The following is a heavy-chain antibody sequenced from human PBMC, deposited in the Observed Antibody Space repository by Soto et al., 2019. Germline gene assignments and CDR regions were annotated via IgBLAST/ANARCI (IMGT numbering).Heavy chain of an antibody. V-gene: IGHV3-7*03. Sequence: HPGGSLRLSCAASGFTFSRYWMSWVRQAPGKGLEWVANIKQGGSETYYVDSVKGRFTISRDNSKNTLYLQMNSLRAEDTAVYYCAKQERPRAWYFDLWGRGTLVTVSS. CDR1: GFTFSRYW. J-gene: IGHJ2*01. CDR2: IKQGGSET. CDR3: AKQERPRAWYFDL. D-gene: IGHD6-25*01.